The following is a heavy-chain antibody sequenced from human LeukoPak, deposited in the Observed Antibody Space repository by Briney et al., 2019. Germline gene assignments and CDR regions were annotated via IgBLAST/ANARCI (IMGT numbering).Heavy chain of an antibody. D-gene: IGHD3-10*01. CDR1: GFTFSSYG. CDR3: AREGILWFGEPNWFDP. V-gene: IGHV3-33*01. CDR2: IWYDGSNK. Sequence: GGSLRLSCAASGFTFSSYGMHRVRQAPGKGLEWVAVIWYDGSNKYYADSVKGRFTIPRDNSKNTLYLQMNSLRAEDTAVYYCAREGILWFGEPNWFDPWGQGTLVTVSS. J-gene: IGHJ5*02.